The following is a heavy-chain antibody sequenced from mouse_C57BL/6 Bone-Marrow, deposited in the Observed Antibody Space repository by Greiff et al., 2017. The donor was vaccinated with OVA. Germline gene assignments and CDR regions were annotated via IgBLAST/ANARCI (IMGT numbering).Heavy chain of an antibody. CDR2: ILPGSGST. Sequence: QVQLQQSGAELMKPGASVKLSCKATGYTFTGYWIEWVKQRPGHGLEWIGEILPGSGSTNYNEKFKGKATFTADTSSNTAYMQLSSLTTEDSASYYCARRYYGSSYGYWYFDVWGTGTTVTVSS. CDR1: GYTFTGYW. J-gene: IGHJ1*03. V-gene: IGHV1-9*01. D-gene: IGHD1-1*01. CDR3: ARRYYGSSYGYWYFDV.